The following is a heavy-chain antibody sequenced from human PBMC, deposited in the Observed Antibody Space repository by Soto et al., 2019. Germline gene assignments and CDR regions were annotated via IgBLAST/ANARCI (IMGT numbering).Heavy chain of an antibody. J-gene: IGHJ6*02. Sequence: SETLSLTCTVSGGSISFYYWSWIRQPPGGGLEWIGYIYYAGNTLYTPSLNRRVTISVDTPKNQFSLKLTSVTAADTAVYYCARHDVVPKFQNGMGVWGQGTRVTVSS. D-gene: IGHD2-15*01. CDR3: ARHDVVPKFQNGMGV. CDR2: IYYAGNT. CDR1: GGSISFYY. V-gene: IGHV4-59*01.